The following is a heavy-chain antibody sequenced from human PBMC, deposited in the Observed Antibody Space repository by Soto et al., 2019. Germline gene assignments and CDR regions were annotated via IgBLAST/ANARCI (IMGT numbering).Heavy chain of an antibody. D-gene: IGHD5-12*01. Sequence: GGSLRLSCAASGFTVSSNYMSWVRQAPGKGLEWVSVIYSGGITYYADSVKGRFTISKHNSKNTLYLQMNSLRAEDTVVDYCARDQGMATITSFDTWGQGTMVTGSS. J-gene: IGHJ3*02. V-gene: IGHV3-66*01. CDR3: ARDQGMATITSFDT. CDR2: IYSGGIT. CDR1: GFTVSSNY.